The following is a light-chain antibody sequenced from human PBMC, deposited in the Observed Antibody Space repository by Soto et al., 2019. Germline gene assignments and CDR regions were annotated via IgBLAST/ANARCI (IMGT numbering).Light chain of an antibody. CDR1: QSVSSY. J-gene: IGKJ4*01. V-gene: IGKV3-11*01. CDR3: QQRSNWLPLT. CDR2: DAS. Sequence: EIVLTQSPATLSLSPGGRATLSCRASQSVSSYLAWYQQKPGQAPRLLIYDASIRATGIPARFSGSASGTDFALTINSLEPEDFAVYYCQQRSNWLPLTFGRGTKVEIK.